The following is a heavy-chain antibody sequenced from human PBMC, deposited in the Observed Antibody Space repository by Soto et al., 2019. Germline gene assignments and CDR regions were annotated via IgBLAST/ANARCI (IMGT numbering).Heavy chain of an antibody. V-gene: IGHV4-4*07. CDR1: GGSIRSSY. D-gene: IGHD2-2*01. CDR2: FYNNGIT. CDR3: ARQLGFCSSTNCYLGAFDI. J-gene: IGHJ3*02. Sequence: SETLSLTCTVSGGSIRSSYWSWIRQPAGKGLEWIGRFYNNGITNYNPSLKSRVTMSVDTSNNQFSLKLSSVTAADTAIYFCARQLGFCSSTNCYLGAFDIWGQGTMVTVSS.